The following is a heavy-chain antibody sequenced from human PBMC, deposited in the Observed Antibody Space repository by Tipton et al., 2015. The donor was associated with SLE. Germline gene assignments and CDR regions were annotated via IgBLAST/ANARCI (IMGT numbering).Heavy chain of an antibody. D-gene: IGHD5-12*01. Sequence: TLSLTCAVSGHSISTDYYWGCVRQPPGKGLEWFGSIYHSGTIYYNPSLKRRVTLSVDTSENQFSLKLSSVTAADTAVYYCARQVAQGTWASDYWGQGTLVTVSS. CDR2: IYHSGTI. CDR1: GHSISTDYY. J-gene: IGHJ4*02. V-gene: IGHV4-38-2*01. CDR3: ARQVAQGTWASDY.